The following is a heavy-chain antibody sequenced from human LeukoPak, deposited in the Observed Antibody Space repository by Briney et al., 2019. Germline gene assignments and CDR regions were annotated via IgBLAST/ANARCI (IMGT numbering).Heavy chain of an antibody. CDR2: IYTSGST. D-gene: IGHD3-10*01. CDR1: GVSISSYY. CDR3: ATHGHYYGSGSRPHFDY. J-gene: IGHJ4*02. V-gene: IGHV4-4*07. Sequence: SETLSLTCTVSGVSISSYYWSWIRQPAGKGLEWIGRIYTSGSTNYNPSLKSRVTMSVDTSKNQFSLKLSSVAAADTAVYYGATHGHYYGSGSRPHFDYWGQGTLVTVSS.